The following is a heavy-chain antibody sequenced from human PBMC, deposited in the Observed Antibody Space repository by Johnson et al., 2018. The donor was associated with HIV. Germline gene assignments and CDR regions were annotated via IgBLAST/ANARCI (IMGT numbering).Heavy chain of an antibody. Sequence: VQLVESGGGLVQPGGSLRLSCTASGFTFNSYAMGWVRQAPGKGLEWVSGISDSGLRTYYADSVKGRFTISRDNSNNTLYVQMNSLRAEDTAVYYCAKKMARDIGDGFDVWGQGTMVIVSS. D-gene: IGHD2-15*01. V-gene: IGHV3-23*04. J-gene: IGHJ3*01. CDR1: GFTFNSYA. CDR2: ISDSGLRT. CDR3: AKKMARDIGDGFDV.